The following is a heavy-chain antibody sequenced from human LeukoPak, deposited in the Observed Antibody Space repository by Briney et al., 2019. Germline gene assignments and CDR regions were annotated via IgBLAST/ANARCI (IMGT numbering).Heavy chain of an antibody. Sequence: GGSLRLSCAASGFTFSSYWMSWVRQAPGKGLEWVGRIYRKSDGGTTDYSAPVKGRFTISRDDSRNTLYLQMNSLKSEDTAVYFCTTDFGGSSRGVDSWGQGTLVTVSS. V-gene: IGHV3-15*01. D-gene: IGHD3-16*01. CDR3: TTDFGGSSRGVDS. J-gene: IGHJ4*02. CDR1: GFTFSSYW. CDR2: IYRKSDGGTT.